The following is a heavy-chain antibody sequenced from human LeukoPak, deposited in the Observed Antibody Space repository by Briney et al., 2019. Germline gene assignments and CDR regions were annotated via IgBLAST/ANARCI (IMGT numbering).Heavy chain of an antibody. CDR3: ASYYYDSSGPDGAFDI. V-gene: IGHV1-2*02. J-gene: IGHJ3*02. D-gene: IGHD3-22*01. CDR1: GYTFTGYY. Sequence: ASVKVSCKASGYTFTGYYMHWVRQAPGQGLEWMGWINPNSGGTNYAQKFQGRVTTTRDTSISTACMELSRLRSDDTAVYYCASYYYDSSGPDGAFDIWGQGTMVTVSS. CDR2: INPNSGGT.